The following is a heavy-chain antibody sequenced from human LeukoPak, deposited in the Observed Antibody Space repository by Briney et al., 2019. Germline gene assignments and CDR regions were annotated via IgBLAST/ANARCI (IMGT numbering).Heavy chain of an antibody. D-gene: IGHD5-12*01. CDR3: AKAWMGNKIVTNPLDY. CDR1: GFTFSSYA. V-gene: IGHV3-23*01. J-gene: IGHJ4*02. Sequence: GGSLRLSCAASGFTFSSYAMSWVRQAPGKGLEWVSAISGSGGSTYYADSVKGRFTISRDNSKNTLYLQMNSLRAEDTAVYYCAKAWMGNKIVTNPLDYWGQGTLVTVSS. CDR2: ISGSGGST.